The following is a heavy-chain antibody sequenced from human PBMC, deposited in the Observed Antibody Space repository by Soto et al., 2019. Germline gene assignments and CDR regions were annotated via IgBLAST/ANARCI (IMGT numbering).Heavy chain of an antibody. D-gene: IGHD4-4*01. V-gene: IGHV1-18*04. J-gene: IGHJ6*02. CDR3: ARLGLTTSVYYYTMDA. Sequence: ASVKVSCKASGFGLINYGFTWVRQAPGQGLEWMGWISAYNGNTIYAQNLQGRLTMTRDTSTSTAYMELRSLRSDDTAVYYCARLGLTTSVYYYTMDAWGQGTTVTVSS. CDR1: GFGLINYG. CDR2: ISAYNGNT.